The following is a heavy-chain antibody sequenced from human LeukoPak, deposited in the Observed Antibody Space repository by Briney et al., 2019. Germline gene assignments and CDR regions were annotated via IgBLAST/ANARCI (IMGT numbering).Heavy chain of an antibody. CDR2: INLDGSEK. CDR1: GFTFDNYW. CDR3: AQVTAPGTLGMDV. D-gene: IGHD6-13*01. V-gene: IGHV3-7*02. J-gene: IGHJ6*02. Sequence: PGGSLRLSCAASGFTFDNYWMTWVRQAPGKGLEWVANINLDGSEKYYVDSVKGRFTISRDNAKNSLSLQMNSLRAEDTAVYYCAQVTAPGTLGMDVWGQGTTVTVSS.